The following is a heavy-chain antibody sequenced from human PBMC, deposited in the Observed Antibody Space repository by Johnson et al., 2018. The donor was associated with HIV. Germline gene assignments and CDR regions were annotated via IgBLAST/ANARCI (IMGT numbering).Heavy chain of an antibody. D-gene: IGHD4-23*01. J-gene: IGHJ3*02. Sequence: VQLVESGGGVVQPGRSLRLSCAASGFTFSSYGMHWVRQAPGKGLAWVAVIWYDGSNKYYADSVKGRFTISSDNSKNTLYLQMNSLRAEDTAVYYCANGFYYGGNSGALGIWGQGTMFTVSS. CDR1: GFTFSSYG. CDR3: ANGFYYGGNSGALGI. V-gene: IGHV3-33*08. CDR2: IWYDGSNK.